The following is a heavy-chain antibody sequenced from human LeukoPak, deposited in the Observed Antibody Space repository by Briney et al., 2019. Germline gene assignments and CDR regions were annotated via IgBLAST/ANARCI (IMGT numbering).Heavy chain of an antibody. D-gene: IGHD5-24*01. CDR3: AKVFRDGYNYPFDY. CDR2: ISNSNNYI. V-gene: IGHV3-21*04. Sequence: GGSLRLSCVVSGFTFSTYSMNWVRQAPGKGLEWVSSISNSNNYIHYADSIKGRFTISRDNSKNTLYLQMNSLRAEDTAVYYCAKVFRDGYNYPFDYWGQGTLVTVSS. CDR1: GFTFSTYS. J-gene: IGHJ4*02.